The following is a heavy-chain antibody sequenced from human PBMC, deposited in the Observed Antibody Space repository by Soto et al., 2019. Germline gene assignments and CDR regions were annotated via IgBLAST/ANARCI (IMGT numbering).Heavy chain of an antibody. V-gene: IGHV4-39*01. CDR1: GGSISSSSYY. CDR3: ASGYYNDFDY. Sequence: PSXTLSLTCAVSGGSISSSSYYWGWIRQPPGKGLEWIGSIYYSGSTYYNPSLKSRVTISVDTSKNQFSLKLSSVTAADTAVYYCASGYYNDFDYWGQGTLVTVSS. D-gene: IGHD3-9*01. CDR2: IYYSGST. J-gene: IGHJ4*02.